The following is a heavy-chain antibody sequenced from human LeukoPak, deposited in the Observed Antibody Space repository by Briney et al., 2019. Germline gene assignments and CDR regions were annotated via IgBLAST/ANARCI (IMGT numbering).Heavy chain of an antibody. D-gene: IGHD4-11*01. Sequence: GESLKISCKASGYSFITYWIAWVRQKPGKGLEWMGIISPGDSNTRYSPSFQGQVTISVDTSISTAYLQWNSLKASDTAIYYCARRSHYASDYWGQGALVTVSS. J-gene: IGHJ4*02. CDR1: GYSFITYW. CDR3: ARRSHYASDY. V-gene: IGHV5-51*01. CDR2: ISPGDSNT.